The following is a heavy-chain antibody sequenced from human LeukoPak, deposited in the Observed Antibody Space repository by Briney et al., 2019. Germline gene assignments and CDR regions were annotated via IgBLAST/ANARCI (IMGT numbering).Heavy chain of an antibody. Sequence: GGPLRLSCAASGFTFSSYAMHWVRQAPGKGLEWVAVISYDGSNKYYADSVKGRFTISRDNSKNTLYLQMNSLRAEDTAVYYCARVFVEALDYWGQGTLVTVSS. D-gene: IGHD6-6*01. CDR2: ISYDGSNK. V-gene: IGHV3-30-3*01. CDR3: ARVFVEALDY. J-gene: IGHJ4*02. CDR1: GFTFSSYA.